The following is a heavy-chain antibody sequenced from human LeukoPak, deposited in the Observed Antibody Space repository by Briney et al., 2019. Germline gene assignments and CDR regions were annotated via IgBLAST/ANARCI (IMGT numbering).Heavy chain of an antibody. CDR2: IRAYNGNT. Sequence: ASVQVSCQASGYTFTSYGISWVRPAPGQGLEWMGWIRAYNGNTNYAQKLQGRVTMTTDTSTSKAYMELRSLRSDDTAVYYCARTTNYDILTGHDAFDIWGQGTMVTVSS. J-gene: IGHJ3*02. CDR3: ARTTNYDILTGHDAFDI. D-gene: IGHD3-9*01. V-gene: IGHV1-18*01. CDR1: GYTFTSYG.